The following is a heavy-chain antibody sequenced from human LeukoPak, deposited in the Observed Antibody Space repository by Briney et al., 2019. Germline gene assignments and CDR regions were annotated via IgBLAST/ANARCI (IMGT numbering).Heavy chain of an antibody. CDR1: GFSVSSNY. CDR2: IYSGGTT. J-gene: IGHJ4*02. D-gene: IGHD6-19*01. Sequence: GGSLRLSCAASGFSVSSNYMSWVRQGAGKGLEWVSVIYSGGTTYYADSVKGRFTTSRDNSKNTLYLQMNSLRAEDTAIYYCARETLAGFDYWGQGTLVTVSS. CDR3: ARETLAGFDY. V-gene: IGHV3-53*01.